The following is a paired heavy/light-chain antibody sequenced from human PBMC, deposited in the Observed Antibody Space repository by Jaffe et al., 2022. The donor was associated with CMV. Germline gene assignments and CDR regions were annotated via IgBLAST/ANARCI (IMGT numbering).Light chain of an antibody. J-gene: IGKJ1*01. CDR3: QQYNKWPPWT. CDR2: GAS. Sequence: EIVMTQSPATLSVSPGERATLSCRASQSVSSNLAWYQQKPGQAPRLLIYGASTRATGIPARFSGSGSGTEFTLTISSLQPEDFAVYHCQQYNKWPPWTFGQGTKVEIK. CDR1: QSVSSN. V-gene: IGKV3-15*01.
Heavy chain of an antibody. V-gene: IGHV4-59*08. CDR3: ARHKGGSCTGDDCSWYFDL. CDR2: IFYTGNT. CDR1: GGSISHYY. J-gene: IGHJ2*01. Sequence: QVQLQESGPGLVKPSETLSLTCTVSGGSISHYYWSWIRQPPGKGLEWIGYIFYTGNTNYNPSLKSRVTMSVDTSTDQFSLKLSSVTAADTAVYYCARHKGGSCTGDDCSWYFDLWGRGTLVTVSS. D-gene: IGHD2-8*02.